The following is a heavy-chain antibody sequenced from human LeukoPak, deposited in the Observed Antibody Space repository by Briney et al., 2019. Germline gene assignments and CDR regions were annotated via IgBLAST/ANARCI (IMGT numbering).Heavy chain of an antibody. V-gene: IGHV3-23*01. J-gene: IGHJ4*02. CDR1: RFTFSSSA. CDR3: AKGGSGNFPFDY. Sequence: PGGSLRLSCAASRFTFSSSAMSWVRQAPGKGLEWVSGITYSGGSTYYADSVKGRFTISRDSSKNTLYLQMNSLRAEDTAAYYCAKGGSGNFPFDYWGQGTLVTVSS. D-gene: IGHD1-26*01. CDR2: ITYSGGST.